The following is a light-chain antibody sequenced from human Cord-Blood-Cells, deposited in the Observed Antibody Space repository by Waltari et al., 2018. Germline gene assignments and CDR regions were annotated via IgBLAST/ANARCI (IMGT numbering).Light chain of an antibody. V-gene: IGLV2-14*01. J-gene: IGLJ1*01. CDR2: GVS. CDR3: SSYTSSSTV. Sequence: QSALTQPASVSGSPGQSITISCTGTSSDVGGYNYVSWYQQHPGKAPKLMSYGVSNRPAGVSNRFSGSKSGNTASLTISGLQAEDEADYYCSSYTSSSTVFGTGTKVTVL. CDR1: SSDVGGYNY.